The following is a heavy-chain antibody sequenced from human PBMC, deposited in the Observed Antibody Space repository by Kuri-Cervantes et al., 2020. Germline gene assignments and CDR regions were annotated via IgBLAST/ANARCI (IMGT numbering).Heavy chain of an antibody. J-gene: IGHJ3*02. CDR1: GYTFSTYW. Sequence: GESLKISCMGSGYTFSTYWIGWVRQMPGKGLEWMGIIYPGDSDTRYSPSFQGQVTISAGKSISTAYLQWSSLKASDTAMYYCARRKQLVLDAFDIWGQGTVVTVSS. CDR2: IYPGDSDT. CDR3: ARRKQLVLDAFDI. V-gene: IGHV5-51*01. D-gene: IGHD6-13*01.